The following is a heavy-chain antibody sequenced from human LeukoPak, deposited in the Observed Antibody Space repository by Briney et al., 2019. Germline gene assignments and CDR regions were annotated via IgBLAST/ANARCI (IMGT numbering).Heavy chain of an antibody. Sequence: SQTLSLTCTVSGDSMSSDSYFWSWIRLPAGKGLEWIGRSYSSGRTYYNPSLKSRVTISLDTSRNQFSLKLSSVTAADTAVYFCATARADYGDYNSFYYMDVWGKGTTVTVSS. D-gene: IGHD4-17*01. CDR3: ATARADYGDYNSFYYMDV. CDR2: SYSSGRT. V-gene: IGHV4-61*02. J-gene: IGHJ6*03. CDR1: GDSMSSDSYF.